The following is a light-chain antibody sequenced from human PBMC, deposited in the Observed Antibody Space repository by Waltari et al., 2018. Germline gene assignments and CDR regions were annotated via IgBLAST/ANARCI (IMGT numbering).Light chain of an antibody. CDR2: WAS. Sequence: DIVMTQSPDSLAVSLGERATINRKSSQSVLFVSNNKNYLTWYQQKPGQPPKLLIYWASTRESGVPDRFSGSGSGTDFTLTISSLQAEDVAVYYCQQYYTTPLTFGGGTKVEIK. V-gene: IGKV4-1*01. CDR3: QQYYTTPLT. CDR1: QSVLFVSNNKNY. J-gene: IGKJ4*01.